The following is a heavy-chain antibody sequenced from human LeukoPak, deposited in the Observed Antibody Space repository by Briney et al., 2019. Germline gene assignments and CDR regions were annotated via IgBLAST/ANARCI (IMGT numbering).Heavy chain of an antibody. Sequence: SETLSLTCTVSGGSISSYYWSWIRQPPGKGLEWIGYIYYSGSTSYNPSLKSRVTISVDTSRSQFSLKLNSVTAADTAVYYCARGWGIAVGIPDYYYYGMDVWGQGTTVTVSS. CDR3: ARGWGIAVGIPDYYYYGMDV. J-gene: IGHJ6*02. V-gene: IGHV4-59*01. CDR1: GGSISSYY. CDR2: IYYSGST. D-gene: IGHD6-19*01.